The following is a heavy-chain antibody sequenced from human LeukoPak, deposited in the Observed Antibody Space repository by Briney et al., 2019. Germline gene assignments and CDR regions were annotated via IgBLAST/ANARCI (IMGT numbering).Heavy chain of an antibody. CDR2: IYISGST. J-gene: IGHJ4*02. CDR3: AGGVGELVFDY. CDR1: GGSISNYY. V-gene: IGHV4-59*01. Sequence: SETLSLTCTVSGGSISNYYWSWIRQPPGKGLEWIGRIYISGSTSYNPSLKSRVTISVDTSKNQFSLKLSSVTAADTAVYYCAGGVGELVFDYWGQGTLVTVSS. D-gene: IGHD3-10*01.